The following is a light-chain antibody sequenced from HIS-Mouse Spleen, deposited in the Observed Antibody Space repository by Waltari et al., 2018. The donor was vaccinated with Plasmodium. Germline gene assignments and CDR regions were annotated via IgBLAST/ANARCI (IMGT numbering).Light chain of an antibody. CDR1: SSDVGSYNL. Sequence: QSALTQPASVSGSPGQSITISCTGTSSDVGSYNLVSWYQQHPGKAPKRMIDEGSKRPSGVSNRFSGCKSGNTASLTIAGLQAEDEADYYCCSYAGSSTWVFGGGTKLTVL. V-gene: IGLV2-23*01. CDR2: EGS. CDR3: CSYAGSSTWV. J-gene: IGLJ3*02.